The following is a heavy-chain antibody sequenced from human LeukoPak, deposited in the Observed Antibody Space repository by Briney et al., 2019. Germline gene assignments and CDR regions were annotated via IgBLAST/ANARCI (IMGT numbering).Heavy chain of an antibody. D-gene: IGHD3-10*02. CDR2: IYYSGNT. CDR1: GVSISSSNSY. J-gene: IGHJ4*02. Sequence: SETLSLTCTVSGVSISSSNSYWGWIRQPPGKGLEWIGSIYYSGNTYYNASLKSQVSISIDTSKNQFSLRLTSVTAADTAVYYCARVVHTRFDYWGQGTLVTVSS. CDR3: ARVVHTRFDY. V-gene: IGHV4-39*01.